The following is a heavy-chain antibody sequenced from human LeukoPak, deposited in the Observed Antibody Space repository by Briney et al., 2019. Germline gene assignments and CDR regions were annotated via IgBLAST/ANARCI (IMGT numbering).Heavy chain of an antibody. CDR3: ARSLTIREGDAFDI. D-gene: IGHD3-10*01. J-gene: IGHJ3*02. CDR2: INPNSGGT. CDR1: GYTFTGYY. Sequence: GASVKVSCKASGYTFTGYYMHWVRQAPGQGLEWMGWINPNSGGTNYAQKFQGRVTMTRDTSTSTAYMELRSLRSDDTAVYYCARSLTIREGDAFDIWGQGTMVTVSS. V-gene: IGHV1-2*02.